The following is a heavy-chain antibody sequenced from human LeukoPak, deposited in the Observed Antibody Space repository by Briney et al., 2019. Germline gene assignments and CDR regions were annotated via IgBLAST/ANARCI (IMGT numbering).Heavy chain of an antibody. D-gene: IGHD6-13*01. CDR1: GGSISSYY. V-gene: IGHV4-59*01. J-gene: IGHJ4*02. Sequence: PSETLSLTCTVSGGSISSYYWSWIRQPPGKGLEWIGYIYYSGSTNYNPSLKSRVTISVDTSKNQFSLKLSSVTAADTAVYYCATDPPHSSSWYYFDYWGQGTLVTVSS. CDR2: IYYSGST. CDR3: ATDPPHSSSWYYFDY.